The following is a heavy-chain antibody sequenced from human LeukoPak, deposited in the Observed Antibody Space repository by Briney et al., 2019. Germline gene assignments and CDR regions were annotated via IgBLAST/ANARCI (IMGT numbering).Heavy chain of an antibody. CDR3: ARFRGGSSWYYFDY. D-gene: IGHD6-13*01. CDR1: GYTFTGYY. V-gene: IGHV1-2*02. Sequence: ASVKVCCKASGYTFTGYYMHWVRQAPGQGLEWMGWINPNSGGTNYAQKFQGRVTMTRDTSISTAYMELSRLRSDDTAVYYCARFRGGSSWYYFDYWGQGTLVTVSS. J-gene: IGHJ4*02. CDR2: INPNSGGT.